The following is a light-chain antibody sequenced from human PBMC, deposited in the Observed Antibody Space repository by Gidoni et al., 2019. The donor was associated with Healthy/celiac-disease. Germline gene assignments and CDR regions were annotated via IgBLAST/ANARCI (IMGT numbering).Light chain of an antibody. V-gene: IGLV2-11*01. CDR3: CSYAGSHWV. CDR2: DVS. Sequence: QSALTTPRSLSGSTGQSVTISCTGTSSYVGGYNSVYWYQQHPGKAPTLMIYDVSEPPSGVPDRCSGSKSGNTASLTSSGLQAEDEADYYCCSYAGSHWVFGGGTKLTVL. J-gene: IGLJ3*02. CDR1: SSYVGGYNS.